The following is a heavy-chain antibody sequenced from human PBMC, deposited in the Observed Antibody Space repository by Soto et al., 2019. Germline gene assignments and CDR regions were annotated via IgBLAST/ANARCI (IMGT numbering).Heavy chain of an antibody. CDR2: ISRIGSST. J-gene: IGHJ4*02. Sequence: GGSLRLSCAASGFTFSSYAMSWVRQAPGKGLEWVSAISRIGSSTYYADSVKGRFTTSRDNSKNTLYLQMNSLRAEDTAVYFCAKGSSGLRFLEWLSPHDYWGQGTLVTVSS. CDR1: GFTFSSYA. V-gene: IGHV3-23*01. D-gene: IGHD3-3*01. CDR3: AKGSSGLRFLEWLSPHDY.